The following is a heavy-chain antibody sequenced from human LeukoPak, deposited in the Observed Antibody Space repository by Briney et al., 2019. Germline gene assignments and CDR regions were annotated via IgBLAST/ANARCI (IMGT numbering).Heavy chain of an antibody. Sequence: GGSLRLSCAASGFTFSSYGMHRVRQAPGKGLEWVAFIRYDGSNKYYADSVKGRFTISRDNSKNTLYLQMNSLRAEDTAVYYCASSGVYGSGSYPLYYYYYYGMDVWGQGTTVTVSS. CDR3: ASSGVYGSGSYPLYYYYYYGMDV. CDR2: IRYDGSNK. J-gene: IGHJ6*02. V-gene: IGHV3-30*02. D-gene: IGHD3-10*01. CDR1: GFTFSSYG.